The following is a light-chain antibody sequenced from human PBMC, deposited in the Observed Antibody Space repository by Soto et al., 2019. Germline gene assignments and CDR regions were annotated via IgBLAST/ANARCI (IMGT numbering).Light chain of an antibody. CDR3: AAWDDNLDGVV. Sequence: QSALTQPPSASGTPGQRVTISCSGSSSNIGPNSVNWYQQLPGTAPKLLIYSSSQRPSGVPDRFSGSKSGTSASLAISGLQSEDDADYYCAAWDDNLDGVVFGGGTKVTVL. CDR1: SSNIGPNS. J-gene: IGLJ2*01. CDR2: SSS. V-gene: IGLV1-44*01.